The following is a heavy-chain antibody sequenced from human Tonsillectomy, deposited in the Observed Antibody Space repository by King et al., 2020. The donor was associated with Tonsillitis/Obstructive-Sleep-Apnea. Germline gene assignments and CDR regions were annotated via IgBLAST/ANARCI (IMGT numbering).Heavy chain of an antibody. CDR3: AGDPTSVTAWGF. CDR2: IYTADRT. J-gene: IGHJ4*02. D-gene: IGHD4-17*01. CDR1: GFSVSYNY. Sequence: DVQLVESGGGLIQPGGSLRLSCAASGFSVSYNYMSWVRQAPGKGLVWVATIYTADRTDYADSVRGRFNISRDNSKNTLFLQMNSLRAEDTAMYYCAGDPTSVTAWGFWGQGTLVTVSS. V-gene: IGHV3-53*01.